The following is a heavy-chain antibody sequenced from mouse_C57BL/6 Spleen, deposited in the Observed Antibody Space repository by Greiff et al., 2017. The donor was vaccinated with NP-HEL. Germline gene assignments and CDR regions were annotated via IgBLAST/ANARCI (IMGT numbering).Heavy chain of an antibody. CDR3: ARPAQATYYFDY. CDR1: GYTFTDYN. J-gene: IGHJ2*01. CDR2: INPNNGGN. D-gene: IGHD3-2*02. Sequence: VQLQQSGPELVKPGASVKIPCKASGYTFTDYNMDWVKQSHGKSLEWIGDINPNNGGNIYNQKFKGKATLTVAKSTSTAYMELRSLTSEDTAVYYCARPAQATYYFDYWGHGATLTVSS. V-gene: IGHV1-18*01.